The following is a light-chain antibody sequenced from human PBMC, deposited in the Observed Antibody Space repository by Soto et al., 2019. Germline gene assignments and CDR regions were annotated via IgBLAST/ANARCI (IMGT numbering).Light chain of an antibody. Sequence: QSALTQPASVSGSAGQSITISCTGSSSDVGAYKYVSWYQQYPGKAPKLIIYEVSNRPSGVSNRFSGSKSGNTASLTISGLQAEDEADYSCSSYTSSSTLVFGGGTKLTVL. V-gene: IGLV2-14*01. CDR1: SSDVGAYKY. J-gene: IGLJ2*01. CDR2: EVS. CDR3: SSYTSSSTLV.